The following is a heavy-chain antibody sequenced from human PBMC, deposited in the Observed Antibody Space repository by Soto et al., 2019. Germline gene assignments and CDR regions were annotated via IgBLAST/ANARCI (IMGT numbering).Heavy chain of an antibody. D-gene: IGHD6-13*01. CDR1: GGSISSGGYY. CDR2: IYYSGST. CDR3: ARDNPPSIAAAGKHPGPYYYYGMDV. J-gene: IGHJ6*02. Sequence: LSLTCTVSGGSISSGGYYWSWIRQHPGKGLEWIGYIYYSGSTYYNPSLKSRVTISVDTSKNQFSLKLSSVTAADTAVYYCARDNPPSIAAAGKHPGPYYYYGMDVWGQGTTVTVSS. V-gene: IGHV4-31*03.